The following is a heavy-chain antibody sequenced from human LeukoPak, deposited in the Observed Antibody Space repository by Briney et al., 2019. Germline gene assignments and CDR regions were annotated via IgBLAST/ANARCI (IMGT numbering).Heavy chain of an antibody. CDR1: GYTFSDYY. Sequence: ASVKVSCKTSGYTFSDYYIHWIRQAPGQGLEWVGWINPNSGDTDYSHKFQDRLTMTSDTSTSTVYMELNSLRSEDTAVYFCARVGVTAATADYWGQGTLVTVSS. CDR3: ARVGVTAATADY. CDR2: INPNSGDT. D-gene: IGHD6-25*01. V-gene: IGHV1-2*07. J-gene: IGHJ4*02.